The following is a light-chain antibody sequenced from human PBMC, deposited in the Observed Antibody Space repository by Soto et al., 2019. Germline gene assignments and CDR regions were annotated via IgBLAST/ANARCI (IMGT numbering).Light chain of an antibody. Sequence: QPVLTQSSSASASLGSSVKLTCTLSSGHTTYIIPWHQQQPGKAPRYLMKLETSGSYNKGSGVPDRFSGSSSGADRYLTISNLQFEDEADYYCETWDINTHVVFGGGTKVTVL. J-gene: IGLJ2*01. CDR1: SGHTTYI. CDR3: ETWDINTHVV. CDR2: LETSGSY. V-gene: IGLV4-60*02.